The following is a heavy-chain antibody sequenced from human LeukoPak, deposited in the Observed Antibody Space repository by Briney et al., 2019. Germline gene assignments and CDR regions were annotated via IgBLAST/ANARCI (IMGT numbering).Heavy chain of an antibody. CDR1: GFTFSSYG. D-gene: IGHD4-17*01. Sequence: GGSLRLSCAASGFTFSSYGMHWVRQAPGKGLEWVAFIRYDGSNKYYADSVKGRFTISRHNSKNTLYLQMNSLRAEDTAVYYCAKDATVTTGYYFDYWGQGTLVTVSS. CDR3: AKDATVTTGYYFDY. J-gene: IGHJ4*02. CDR2: IRYDGSNK. V-gene: IGHV3-30*02.